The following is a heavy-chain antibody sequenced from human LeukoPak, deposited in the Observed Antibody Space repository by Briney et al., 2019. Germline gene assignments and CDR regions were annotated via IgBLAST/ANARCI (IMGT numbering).Heavy chain of an antibody. CDR3: ARGSGFDY. CDR1: GFTFSSYA. CDR2: INHSGST. V-gene: IGHV4-34*01. J-gene: IGHJ4*02. D-gene: IGHD3-10*01. Sequence: KPGGSLRLSCAASGFTFSSYAMSWVRQAPGKGLEWIGEINHSGSTNYNPSLKSRVTISVDTSKNQFSLKLSSVTAADTAVYYCARGSGFDYWGQGTLVTVSS.